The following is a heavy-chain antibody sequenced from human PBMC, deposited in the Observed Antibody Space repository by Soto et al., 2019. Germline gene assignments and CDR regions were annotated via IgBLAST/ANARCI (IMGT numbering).Heavy chain of an antibody. J-gene: IGHJ5*02. CDR2: IIPILGIA. V-gene: IGHV1-69*02. Sequence: SVKVSCKASGGTFSSYTISWVRQAPGQGLEWMGRIIPILGIANYAQKFQGRVTITADKSTSTAYMELSSLRSEDTAVYYCARGIAAAGTGWFDPWGQGTLVTVSS. D-gene: IGHD6-13*01. CDR3: ARGIAAAGTGWFDP. CDR1: GGTFSSYT.